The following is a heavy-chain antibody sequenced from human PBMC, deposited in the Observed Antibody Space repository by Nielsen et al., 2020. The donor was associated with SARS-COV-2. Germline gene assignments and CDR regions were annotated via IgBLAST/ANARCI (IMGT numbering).Heavy chain of an antibody. CDR3: AREYSSSCCHFDY. CDR1: GYRFSSSG. D-gene: IGHD6-13*01. V-gene: IGHV1-18*01. CDR2: ISTYNGNT. J-gene: IGHJ4*02. Sequence: ASVKVSCKTSGYRFSSSGIGGVRQAPGQGPEWMGYISTYNGNTKYAQKVQGRVTMTTDTSTSTAYMELTSLRSDDTAVYYCAREYSSSCCHFDYWGQGTLVTVSS.